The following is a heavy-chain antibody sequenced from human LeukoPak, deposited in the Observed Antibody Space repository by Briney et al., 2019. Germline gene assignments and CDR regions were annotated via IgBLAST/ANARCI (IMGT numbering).Heavy chain of an antibody. D-gene: IGHD6-19*01. V-gene: IGHV3-23*01. CDR2: ISISGDST. Sequence: PGGSLRLSCAASGITFSSYAMTWVRQAPGKGLERVATISISGDSTLYGDSVKGRFSISRDNSKNTVFLQMNHLRAEDTAVYYCTKSGSGWLAYFDCWGQGAQVTVSS. CDR3: TKSGSGWLAYFDC. J-gene: IGHJ4*02. CDR1: GITFSSYA.